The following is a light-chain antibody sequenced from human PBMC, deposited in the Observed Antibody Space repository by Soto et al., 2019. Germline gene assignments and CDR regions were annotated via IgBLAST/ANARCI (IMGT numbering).Light chain of an antibody. Sequence: DIQMTQSPSTLSASVGDRVIITCRASQSIRSWLAWYQQKVGKAPNLLIYDASSLESGVPSRFSGSGSGTEFTLTISSLQPDDFATYYCQQYSSLSRTFGQGTKVEIK. J-gene: IGKJ1*01. CDR2: DAS. CDR1: QSIRSW. V-gene: IGKV1-5*01. CDR3: QQYSSLSRT.